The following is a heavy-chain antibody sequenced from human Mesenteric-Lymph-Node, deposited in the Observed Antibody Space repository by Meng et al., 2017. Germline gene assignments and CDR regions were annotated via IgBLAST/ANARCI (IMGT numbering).Heavy chain of an antibody. CDR2: INSDGSST. V-gene: IGHV3-74*01. D-gene: IGHD6-19*01. J-gene: IGHJ4*02. CDR1: GFTFSTYW. CDR3: ASRIAVAGTAFDY. Sequence: GGSLRLSCAASGFTFSTYWMHWVRQAPGEGLVWVSRINSDGSSTSYADSVKGRFSISRDNAKNTLYLQMNSLRAEDTAIYYCASRIAVAGTAFDYWGQGTLVTVSS.